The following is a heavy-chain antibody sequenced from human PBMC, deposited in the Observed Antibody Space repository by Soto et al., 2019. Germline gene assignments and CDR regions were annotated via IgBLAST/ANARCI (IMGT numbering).Heavy chain of an antibody. J-gene: IGHJ4*02. CDR1: GFTFSSYS. CDR2: ISSSSSTI. D-gene: IGHD7-27*01. CDR3: ARDPLEGLGIPYYFDY. Sequence: EVQLVESGGGLVQPGGSLRLSCAASGFTFSSYSMNWVRQAPGKGLEWVSYISSSSSTIYYADSVKGRFTISRDNAKNSLYLQMNSLRAEDTAVYYCARDPLEGLGIPYYFDYWGQGTLVTVSS. V-gene: IGHV3-48*01.